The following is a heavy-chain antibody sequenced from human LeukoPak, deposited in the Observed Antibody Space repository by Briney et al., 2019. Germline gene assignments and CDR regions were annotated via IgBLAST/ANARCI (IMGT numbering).Heavy chain of an antibody. Sequence: GGSLRLSCAASGFTFRAYAVIWVRQAPGKGLGWVSAISASGDYTHYADSVKGRFDISRDNSKNTVYLQMSSLRAEDAALYYCAKDPNGDYVGAFDSWGQGTTVIVSS. CDR3: AKDPNGDYVGAFDS. CDR1: GFTFRAYA. D-gene: IGHD4-17*01. J-gene: IGHJ3*02. V-gene: IGHV3-23*01. CDR2: ISASGDYT.